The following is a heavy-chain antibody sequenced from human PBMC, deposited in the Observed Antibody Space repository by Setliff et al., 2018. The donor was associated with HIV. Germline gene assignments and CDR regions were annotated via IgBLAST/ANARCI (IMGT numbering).Heavy chain of an antibody. CDR3: VTSSSWSSRLNF. Sequence: KASETLSLTCDVYGGSLSGHYWTWIRQPPGEGLGWIGEINHSGKTNYNPSLKSRVTISVDTSKNQFSLKVTSVTAADTAVYYCVTSSSWSSRLNFWVQGMLVTVSS. CDR2: INHSGKT. V-gene: IGHV4-34*01. CDR1: GGSLSGHY. D-gene: IGHD6-13*01. J-gene: IGHJ4*02.